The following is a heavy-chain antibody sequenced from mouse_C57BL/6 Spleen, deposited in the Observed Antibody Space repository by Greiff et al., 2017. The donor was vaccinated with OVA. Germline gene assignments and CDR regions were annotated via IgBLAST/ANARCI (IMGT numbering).Heavy chain of an antibody. V-gene: IGHV1-82*01. CDR1: GYAFSSSW. CDR2: IYPGDGDT. Sequence: VQLQQSGPELVKPGASVKISCKASGYAFSSSWMNWVKQRPGKGLEWIGRIYPGDGDTNYNGKFKGKATLTADKSSSTAYMQLSSLTSEDSAVYFCARSRITTGVATDWYFDVWGTGTTVTVSS. J-gene: IGHJ1*03. D-gene: IGHD1-1*01. CDR3: ARSRITTGVATDWYFDV.